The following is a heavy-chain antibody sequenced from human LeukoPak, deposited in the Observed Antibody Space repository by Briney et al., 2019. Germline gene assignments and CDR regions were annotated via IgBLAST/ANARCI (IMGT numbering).Heavy chain of an antibody. CDR3: ARDRRNSGWYSPFDY. CDR1: GGTFSSYA. J-gene: IGHJ4*02. CDR2: INPSGGST. Sequence: GSSVKISCKASGGTFSSYAISWVRQAPGQGLEWMGIINPSGGSTSYAQKFQGRVTMTRDTSTSTVYMELSSLRSEDTAVYYCARDRRNSGWYSPFDYWGQGTLVTVSS. D-gene: IGHD6-19*01. V-gene: IGHV1-46*01.